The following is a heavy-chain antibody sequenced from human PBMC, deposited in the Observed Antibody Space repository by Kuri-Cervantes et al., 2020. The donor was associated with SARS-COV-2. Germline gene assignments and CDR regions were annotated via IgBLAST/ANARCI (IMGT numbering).Heavy chain of an antibody. CDR3: ARGRDKGAAAGPGPRWFDP. D-gene: IGHD6-13*01. Sequence: SETLSLTCTVSGGFISSSTYHWGWIRQPPGKGLEWIGPIYDSGSTYYNPSLESRVAISVDTSKNQFSLRLSSVTAADTAVYFCARGRDKGAAAGPGPRWFDPWGQGTLVTVSS. V-gene: IGHV4-39*01. CDR2: IYDSGST. CDR1: GGFISSSTYH. J-gene: IGHJ5*02.